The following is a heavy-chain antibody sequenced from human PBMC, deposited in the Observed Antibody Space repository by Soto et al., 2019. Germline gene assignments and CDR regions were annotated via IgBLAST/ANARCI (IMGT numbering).Heavy chain of an antibody. J-gene: IGHJ6*02. CDR3: ARDDSTPKYSCYEVDYSYGMDV. CDR1: GYTFTSYY. Sequence: ASVKVSCKASGYTFTSYYMHWVRQAPGQGLEWMGIINPSGGSTSYAQKFQGRVTMTRDTSTSTVYMELSSLRSEDTAVYYCARDDSTPKYSCYEVDYSYGMDVWGQGTTVTVSS. D-gene: IGHD5-12*01. V-gene: IGHV1-46*01. CDR2: INPSGGST.